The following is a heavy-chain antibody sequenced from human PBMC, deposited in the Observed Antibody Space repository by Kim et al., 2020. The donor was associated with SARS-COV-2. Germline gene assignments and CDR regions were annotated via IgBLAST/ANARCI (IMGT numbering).Heavy chain of an antibody. CDR3: ARAARNVAARRNYYYYGMDV. V-gene: IGHV5-51*01. D-gene: IGHD6-6*01. Sequence: GESLKISCKGSGYSFTSYWIGWVRQMPGKGLEWMGIIYPGDSDTRYSPSFQGQVTISADKSISTAYLQWSSLKASDTAMYYCARAARNVAARRNYYYYGMDVWGQGTTVTVSS. J-gene: IGHJ6*02. CDR1: GYSFTSYW. CDR2: IYPGDSDT.